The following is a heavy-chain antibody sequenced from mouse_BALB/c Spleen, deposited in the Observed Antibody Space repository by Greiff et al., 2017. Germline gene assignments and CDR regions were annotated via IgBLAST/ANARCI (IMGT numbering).Heavy chain of an antibody. V-gene: IGHV2-6-7*01. CDR2: IWGDGST. J-gene: IGHJ4*01. Sequence: QVQLKESGPGLVAPSQSLSITCTVSGFSLTGYGVNWVRQPPGKGLEWLGMIWGDGSTDYNSALKSRLSISKDKSKSQVFLKMNSLQTDDTARYYCARETRSYGNYVDAMDYWGQGTSVTVSS. D-gene: IGHD2-1*01. CDR3: ARETRSYGNYVDAMDY. CDR1: GFSLTGYG.